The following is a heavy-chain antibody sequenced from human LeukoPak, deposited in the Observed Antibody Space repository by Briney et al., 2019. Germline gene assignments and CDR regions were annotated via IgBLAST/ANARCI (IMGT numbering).Heavy chain of an antibody. D-gene: IGHD3-3*01. CDR2: IYYSGGT. CDR3: ARVRDYDFWSGPDAYYFDY. CDR1: AGSISSYY. Sequence: PSETLSLTCTVDAGSISSYYWSWIRQLPGEGLEWIGYIYYSGGTNYNPSLKSRVTISVDTSKTQFSLNLSSVTAADTAVYYCARVRDYDFWSGPDAYYFDYWGQGTLVTVSS. J-gene: IGHJ4*02. V-gene: IGHV4-59*01.